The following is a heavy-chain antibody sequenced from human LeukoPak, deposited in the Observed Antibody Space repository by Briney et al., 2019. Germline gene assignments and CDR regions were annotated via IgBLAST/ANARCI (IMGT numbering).Heavy chain of an antibody. Sequence: GGSLRLSYAASGFTFSSYGMHWVRQAPGKGLEWVSSISSSSSYIYYADSVKGRFNISRDNAKNSLYLQMNSLRAEDTAVYYCARVAIAVVGISDYWGQGTLVTVSS. V-gene: IGHV3-21*01. CDR1: GFTFSSYG. CDR2: ISSSSSYI. J-gene: IGHJ4*02. D-gene: IGHD6-19*01. CDR3: ARVAIAVVGISDY.